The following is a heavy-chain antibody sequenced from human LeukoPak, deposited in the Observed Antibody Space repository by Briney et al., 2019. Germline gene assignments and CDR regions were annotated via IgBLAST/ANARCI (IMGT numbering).Heavy chain of an antibody. J-gene: IGHJ4*02. CDR3: ARESGAYERQWLVLWDY. V-gene: IGHV3-48*04. Sequence: GGSLRLSCAASGFTFSSYSMNWVRQAPGKGLEWVSYISSSSSTIYYADSVKGRFTISRDNAKNSLYLQMNSLRAEDTAVYYCARESGAYERQWLVLWDYWGQGTLVTVSS. CDR1: GFTFSSYS. CDR2: ISSSSSTI. D-gene: IGHD6-19*01.